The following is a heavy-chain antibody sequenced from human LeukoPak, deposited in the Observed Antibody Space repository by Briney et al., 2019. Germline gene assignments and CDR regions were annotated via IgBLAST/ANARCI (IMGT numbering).Heavy chain of an antibody. Sequence: PETLSLTCTVSGGSISSYYWSWLRQPPGKGLEWIGYIYYSGSTNYNPSLKSRVTISVDTSKNQFSLKLSSVTAADTAVYYCARDLYYYGSGSLYWGQGTLVTVSS. D-gene: IGHD3-10*01. CDR1: GGSISSYY. CDR2: IYYSGST. CDR3: ARDLYYYGSGSLY. V-gene: IGHV4-59*01. J-gene: IGHJ4*02.